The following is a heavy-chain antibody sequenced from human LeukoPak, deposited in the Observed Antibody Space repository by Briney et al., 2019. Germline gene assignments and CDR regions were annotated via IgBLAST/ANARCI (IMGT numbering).Heavy chain of an antibody. CDR1: GGSISSSNYY. CDR3: ARQLRRGYSGYDGY. J-gene: IGHJ4*02. Sequence: SETLSLTCTVSGGSISSSNYYWGWIRQPPGKGLEWIGSIYYSGSTYYNPSLKSRVTISVDMSKNQFSLKLSSVTAADTGVYYCARQLRRGYSGYDGYWGQGTQVTVSS. D-gene: IGHD5-12*01. V-gene: IGHV4-39*01. CDR2: IYYSGST.